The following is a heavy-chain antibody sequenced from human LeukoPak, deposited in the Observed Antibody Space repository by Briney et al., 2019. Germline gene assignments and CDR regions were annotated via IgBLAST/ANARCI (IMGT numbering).Heavy chain of an antibody. V-gene: IGHV1-46*01. Sequence: GASVKVSCEAFGYTFTSNYMHWVRQAPGQGPVWMGVISPSGGSTTYAQKFQGRVTLTRDMSTSTDYLELSSLRSEDTAVYYCARDNSVRDEAWWFNPWGQGTLVTVSS. CDR1: GYTFTSNY. J-gene: IGHJ5*02. D-gene: IGHD5-24*01. CDR2: ISPSGGST. CDR3: ARDNSVRDEAWWFNP.